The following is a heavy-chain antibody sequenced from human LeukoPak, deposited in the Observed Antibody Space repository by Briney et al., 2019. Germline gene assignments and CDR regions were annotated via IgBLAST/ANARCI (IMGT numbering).Heavy chain of an antibody. CDR1: GDSISSGDYY. J-gene: IGHJ6*03. CDR3: ARHRYYYRSGSYYGAPYYMDV. CDR2: ISSSGST. D-gene: IGHD3-10*01. Sequence: PPQTLSLTCTVSGDSISSGDYYWSWIRQPAGKGLEWIGRISSSGSTYYNPSLKSRVTISVDTSKNQFSLKLSSVTAADTAVYYCARHRYYYRSGSYYGAPYYMDVWGKGTTVTISS. V-gene: IGHV4-61*02.